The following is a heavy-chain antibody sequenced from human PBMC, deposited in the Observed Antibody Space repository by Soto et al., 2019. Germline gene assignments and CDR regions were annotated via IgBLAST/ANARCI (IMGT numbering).Heavy chain of an antibody. Sequence: QLQLQESGPGLVKPSETLSLTCTVSGGSISSSNYYWGWIRQPPGKGLEWIGNIYNSGSTSYNPSLRRRVTISIDTSKNQFSLKLTSVSAADTAVYYCARRPIMITLGGVIDYYFDFWGQGSLVTVSS. CDR1: GGSISSSNYY. V-gene: IGHV4-39*01. J-gene: IGHJ4*02. D-gene: IGHD3-16*02. CDR2: IYNSGST. CDR3: ARRPIMITLGGVIDYYFDF.